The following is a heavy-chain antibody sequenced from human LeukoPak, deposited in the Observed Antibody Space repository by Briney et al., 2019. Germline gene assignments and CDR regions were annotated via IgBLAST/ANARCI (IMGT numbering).Heavy chain of an antibody. V-gene: IGHV3-7*03. CDR3: VREEVKSFDN. CDR1: GFTFSSYG. Sequence: GGSLRLSCAASGFTFSSYGMHWVRQAPGKGLEWVANIKGDGSETSYVTSVRGRFTISRDNAKNSLYLQMNNLRVEDTAVYYCVREEVKSFDNWGQGTLVTVSS. J-gene: IGHJ4*02. CDR2: IKGDGSET.